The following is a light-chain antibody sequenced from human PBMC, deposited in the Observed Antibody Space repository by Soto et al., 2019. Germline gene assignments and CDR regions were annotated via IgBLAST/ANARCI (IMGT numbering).Light chain of an antibody. J-gene: IGLJ1*01. CDR1: SSDVGGYNY. V-gene: IGLV2-23*01. Sequence: QSALTQPASVSGSPGQSITISCTGTSSDVGGYNYVSWYQQHPGKAPKLMIYEGSKRPSGVSNRFSGSKSGNTASLTIAGLQAEDDADYYCCSYASSNTYVFGTGTKLTVL. CDR3: CSYASSNTYV. CDR2: EGS.